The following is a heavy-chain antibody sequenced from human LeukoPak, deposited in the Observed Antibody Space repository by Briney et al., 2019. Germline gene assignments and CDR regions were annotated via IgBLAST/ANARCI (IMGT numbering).Heavy chain of an antibody. CDR2: IRGSASGLGSGM. Sequence: GGSLRLSRAASGFIFSDYSMNWVRQAPGKGLEWVSNIRGSASGLGSGMYYADSVKGRFTISRDDAKNSLYLQMSSLRAEDTAFYYCARDNNWGFDYWGQGALVTVSS. V-gene: IGHV3-48*04. J-gene: IGHJ4*02. CDR1: GFIFSDYS. D-gene: IGHD7-27*01. CDR3: ARDNNWGFDY.